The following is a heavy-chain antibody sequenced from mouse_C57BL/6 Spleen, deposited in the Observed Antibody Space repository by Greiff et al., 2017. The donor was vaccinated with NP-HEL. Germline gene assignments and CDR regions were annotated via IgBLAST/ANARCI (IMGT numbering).Heavy chain of an antibody. CDR2: IHPNSGST. V-gene: IGHV1-64*01. Sequence: VQLKESGAELVKPGASVKLSCKASGYTFTSYWMHWVKQRPGQGLEWIGMIHPNSGSTNYNEKFKSKATLTVDKSSSTAYMQLSSLTSEDSAVYYCARYDGYYVGFAYWGQGTLVTVSA. D-gene: IGHD2-3*01. CDR1: GYTFTSYW. CDR3: ARYDGYYVGFAY. J-gene: IGHJ3*01.